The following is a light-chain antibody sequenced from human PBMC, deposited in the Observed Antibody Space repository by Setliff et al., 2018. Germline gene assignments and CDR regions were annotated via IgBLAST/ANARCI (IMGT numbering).Light chain of an antibody. CDR3: SSYASSSIPYV. CDR2: DVT. Sequence: ALTQPASVSGSPGQSITISCTGGSSDVGGYNYVSWYQQYPGKAPKLIIYDVTQRPSGVSNRFSGSKSGNTASLTISGLQAEDEADYYCSSYASSSIPYVFGSGTKVTVL. CDR1: SSDVGGYNY. J-gene: IGLJ1*01. V-gene: IGLV2-14*03.